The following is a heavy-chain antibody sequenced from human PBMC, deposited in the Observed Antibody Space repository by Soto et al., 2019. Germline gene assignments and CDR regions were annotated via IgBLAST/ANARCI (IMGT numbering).Heavy chain of an antibody. Sequence: SETLSLTCTVSGGSVSSGSYYWSWIRQPPGKGLEWIGYIYYSGSTNYNPSLKSRVTISVDTSKNQFSLKLSSVTAADTAVYYCARGLAVGAIDYWGQGTLVTVSS. J-gene: IGHJ4*02. CDR3: ARGLAVGAIDY. V-gene: IGHV4-61*01. D-gene: IGHD1-26*01. CDR1: GGSVSSGSYY. CDR2: IYYSGST.